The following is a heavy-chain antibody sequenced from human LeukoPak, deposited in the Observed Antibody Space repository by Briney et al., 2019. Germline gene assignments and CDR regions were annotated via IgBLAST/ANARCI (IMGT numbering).Heavy chain of an antibody. CDR1: GGSVSSSSYY. Sequence: SETLSLTCTVSGGSVSSSSYYWGWIRQPPGKGLEWIGTIYYSGGTYYNPSLKSRVTISVDTSKSQFSLKVSSVTATDTAVYYCAKNSSGLRAFDIWGQGTMVTVSS. CDR2: IYYSGGT. CDR3: AKNSSGLRAFDI. V-gene: IGHV4-39*01. D-gene: IGHD3-22*01. J-gene: IGHJ3*02.